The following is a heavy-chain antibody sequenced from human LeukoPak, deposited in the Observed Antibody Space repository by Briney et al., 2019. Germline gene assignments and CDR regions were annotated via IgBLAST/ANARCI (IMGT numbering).Heavy chain of an antibody. J-gene: IGHJ3*02. Sequence: GASVKVSCKASGYTSTGYYMHWVRQAPGQGLEWMGWINPNSGGTNYAQKFQGRVTMTRDTSISTAYMELSRLRSDDTAVYYCASAWYYDSLYYAFDIWGQGTMVTVSS. V-gene: IGHV1-2*02. CDR1: GYTSTGYY. CDR2: INPNSGGT. D-gene: IGHD3-22*01. CDR3: ASAWYYDSLYYAFDI.